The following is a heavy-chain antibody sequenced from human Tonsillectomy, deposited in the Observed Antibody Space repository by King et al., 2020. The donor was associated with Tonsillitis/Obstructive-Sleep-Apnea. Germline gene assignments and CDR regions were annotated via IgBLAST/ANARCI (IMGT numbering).Heavy chain of an antibody. CDR2: IKQDEYVE. Sequence: VQLVESGGGLVQPGGSLRLSCAASGFTFSDYRMGWVRQAPGKGLEWVANIKQDEYVEYYLDSVKGRFTISRDNAKTSLFLQMNSLRAEDTAIYYCARDYPWDGSGRTCPSPFDYWGQGTLVTVSS. V-gene: IGHV3-7*04. D-gene: IGHD3-22*01. CDR1: GFTFSDYR. CDR3: ARDYPWDGSGRTCPSPFDY. J-gene: IGHJ4*02.